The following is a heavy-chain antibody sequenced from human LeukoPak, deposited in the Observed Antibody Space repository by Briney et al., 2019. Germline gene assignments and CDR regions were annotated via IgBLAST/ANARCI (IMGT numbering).Heavy chain of an antibody. D-gene: IGHD1-26*01. CDR1: GFTFSSYG. V-gene: IGHV3-23*01. J-gene: IGHJ4*02. CDR3: AKHSGSYFIYYFDY. CDR2: ISGSGYNT. Sequence: TGGSLRLSCTASGFTFSSYGMSWVRQAPGKGLEWVSTISGSGYNTYYADSVKGRFTISRDNSQNTLFLQMNSLSAEDTALYYCAKHSGSYFIYYFDYWGQGTLLTVSS.